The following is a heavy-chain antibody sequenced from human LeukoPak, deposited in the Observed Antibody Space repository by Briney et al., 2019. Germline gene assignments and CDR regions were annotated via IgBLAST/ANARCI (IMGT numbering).Heavy chain of an antibody. D-gene: IGHD3-22*01. CDR2: ISYDGSNK. CDR1: GFTFSSYG. J-gene: IGHJ4*02. CDR3: ARGNSYYYELFDY. Sequence: GGSLRLSCAASGFTFSSYGMHWVRQAPGKGLEWVAVISYDGSNKYYADSVKGRFTISRDNSKNTLYLQMNSLRAEDTAVYYCARGNSYYYELFDYWGQGTLVTVSS. V-gene: IGHV3-30*03.